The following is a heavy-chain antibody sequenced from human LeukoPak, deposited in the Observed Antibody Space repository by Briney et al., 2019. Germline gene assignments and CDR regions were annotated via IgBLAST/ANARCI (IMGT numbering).Heavy chain of an antibody. V-gene: IGHV4-59*01. Sequence: SETLSLTCTVSGGSISSYYWSWIRQPPGKGLEWIGYIYYSGSTNYNPSLKSRVTISLDTSKNQFSLKLSSVTAADTAVYYCARENSSSWSHYFDYWGQGTLVTVSS. J-gene: IGHJ4*02. D-gene: IGHD6-13*01. CDR2: IYYSGST. CDR3: ARENSSSWSHYFDY. CDR1: GGSISSYY.